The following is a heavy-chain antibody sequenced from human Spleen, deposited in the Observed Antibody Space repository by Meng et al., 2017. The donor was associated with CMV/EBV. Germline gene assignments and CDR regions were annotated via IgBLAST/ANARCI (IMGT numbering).Heavy chain of an antibody. CDR1: GYSFTSYW. D-gene: IGHD5-12*01. J-gene: IGHJ4*02. CDR2: IYPADSDT. CDR3: ARPGFGGSDGSIDC. V-gene: IGHV5-51*01. Sequence: KVSCKGSGYSFTSYWIGWVRQMPGKGLEWMGVIYPADSDTRYSPSFQGQVTISADKSISTAYLQWSSLQASDTAIYYCARPGFGGSDGSIDCWGQGTLVTVSS.